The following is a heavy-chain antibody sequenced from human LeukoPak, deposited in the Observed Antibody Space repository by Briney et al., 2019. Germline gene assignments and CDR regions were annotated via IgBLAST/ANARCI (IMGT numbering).Heavy chain of an antibody. CDR3: ARGGGLDV. D-gene: IGHD3-16*01. J-gene: IGHJ6*02. Sequence: GGSLRLSCAASGFTFSSYAMSWDRQAPGKGLEWVASINHNGNVNYYVDSVKGRFTISRDNAKNSLYLQMSNLRAEDTAVYFCARGGGLDVWGQGATVTVSS. V-gene: IGHV3-7*03. CDR1: GFTFSSYA. CDR2: INHNGNVN.